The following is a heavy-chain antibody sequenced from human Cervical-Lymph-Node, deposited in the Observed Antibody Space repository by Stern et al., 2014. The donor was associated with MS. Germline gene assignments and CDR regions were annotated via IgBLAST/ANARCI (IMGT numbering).Heavy chain of an antibody. J-gene: IGHJ4*02. V-gene: IGHV3-33*01. D-gene: IGHD6-13*01. CDR2: IWYDGSNP. Sequence: VQLVESGGGVVQPGRSLRLSCAASGFSFSRHAMQWVRQAPGKGLEWVALIWYDGSNPYYADSVTGRFTISRDNFKNTLYLQMNSLRAEDTAVYYCASAYSSSHYYFDYWGQGTLVTVSS. CDR1: GFSFSRHA. CDR3: ASAYSSSHYYFDY.